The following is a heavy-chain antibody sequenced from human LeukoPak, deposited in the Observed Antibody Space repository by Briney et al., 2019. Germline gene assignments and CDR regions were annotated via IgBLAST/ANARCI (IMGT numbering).Heavy chain of an antibody. V-gene: IGHV4-38-2*01. J-gene: IGHJ3*02. Sequence: SETLSLTCAVSGYSISSGYYWGWIRQPPGKGLEWIGSIYHSGSTYYNPSLKSRVTISVDTSKNQFSLKLSSVTAADTAVYYCARLSMRSSGYYNFDAFDIWGQGTMVTVSS. D-gene: IGHD3-22*01. CDR1: GYSISSGYY. CDR3: ARLSMRSSGYYNFDAFDI. CDR2: IYHSGST.